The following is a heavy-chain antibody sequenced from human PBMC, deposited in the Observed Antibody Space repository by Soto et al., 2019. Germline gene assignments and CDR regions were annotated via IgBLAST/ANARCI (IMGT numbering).Heavy chain of an antibody. Sequence: PSETLSLTCTVSGVSISSYYWIWIRQPPGKGPEWIGYVYHTGSTDYNPSLKGRVTISVDTPKNQVSLKLSSVTAADTAVYYCARTYDDSGPNSGGYGFDIWGQGTMVT. CDR2: VYHTGST. V-gene: IGHV4-59*01. CDR1: GVSISSYY. CDR3: ARTYDDSGPNSGGYGFDI. D-gene: IGHD3-22*01. J-gene: IGHJ3*02.